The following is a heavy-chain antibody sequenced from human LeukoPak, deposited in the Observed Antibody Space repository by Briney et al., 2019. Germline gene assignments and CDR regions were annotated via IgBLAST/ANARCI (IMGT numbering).Heavy chain of an antibody. D-gene: IGHD6-13*01. CDR2: IYTSGST. J-gene: IGHJ3*02. V-gene: IGHV4-4*07. CDR3: AREMGIAAAGSGAFDI. Sequence: PSETLSLTCTVSGGSISSYYWSWIRQPAGKGLEWIGRIYTSGSTNYNPSLKSRVTMSVDTSKNQFSLKLSSVTAADTAVYYCAREMGIAAAGSGAFDIWGQGTMVTVSS. CDR1: GGSISSYY.